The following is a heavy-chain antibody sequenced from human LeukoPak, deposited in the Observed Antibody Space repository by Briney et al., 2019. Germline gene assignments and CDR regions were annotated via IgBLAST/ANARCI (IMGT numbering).Heavy chain of an antibody. CDR2: IYYSGST. Sequence: SETLSLTCTVPGGSISSSSYYWGWIRQPPGKGLEWIGSIYYSGSTYYNPSLKSRVTISVDTSKNQFSLKLSSVTAADTAVYYCARHSETTVTTPFDYWGQGTLVTVSS. CDR1: GGSISSSSYY. D-gene: IGHD4-17*01. J-gene: IGHJ4*02. V-gene: IGHV4-39*01. CDR3: ARHSETTVTTPFDY.